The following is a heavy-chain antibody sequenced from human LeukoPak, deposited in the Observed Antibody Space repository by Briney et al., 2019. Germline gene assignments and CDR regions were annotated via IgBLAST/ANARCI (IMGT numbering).Heavy chain of an antibody. CDR2: ISAYNGNT. CDR3: ARAPYYDILTGYYDNWFDP. V-gene: IGHV1-18*01. J-gene: IGHJ5*02. Sequence: ASVKVSCKASGYTFTSYGISWVRQAPGQGLEWMGWISAYNGNTNYAQKLQGRVTMTTDTSTSTAYMELRSLRSDDTAVYYCARAPYYDILTGYYDNWFDPWGQGTLVAVSS. CDR1: GYTFTSYG. D-gene: IGHD3-9*01.